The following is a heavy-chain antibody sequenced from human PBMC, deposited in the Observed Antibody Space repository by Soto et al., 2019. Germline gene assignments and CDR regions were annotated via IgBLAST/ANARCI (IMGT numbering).Heavy chain of an antibody. CDR3: ARGGVYCSGGSCYSYAFVI. CDR1: GFTFSSYC. V-gene: IGHV3-33*01. Sequence: GGSLRLSCAASGFTFSSYCMHWVRQAPGKGLEWVAVIWYDGSNKYYADSVKGRFTISRDNSKNTLYLQMNSLRAEDTAVYYCARGGVYCSGGSCYSYAFVIWGQGTMVTVSS. D-gene: IGHD2-15*01. J-gene: IGHJ3*02. CDR2: IWYDGSNK.